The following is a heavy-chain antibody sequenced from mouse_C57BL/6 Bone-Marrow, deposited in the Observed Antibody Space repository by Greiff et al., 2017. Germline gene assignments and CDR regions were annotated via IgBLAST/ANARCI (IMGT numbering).Heavy chain of an antibody. D-gene: IGHD1-1*01. CDR3: ARRISLYYYGTWCAY. CDR1: GYTFTGYW. Sequence: QVQLQQSGAELMKPGASVKLSCKATGYTFTGYWIEWVKQRPGHGLEWIGEIFPGSGSTNYNEKFKGKATFTADTSSNTAYMQLSSLTTEDSAIYYCARRISLYYYGTWCAYWGQGTLVTVSA. J-gene: IGHJ3*01. CDR2: IFPGSGST. V-gene: IGHV1-9*01.